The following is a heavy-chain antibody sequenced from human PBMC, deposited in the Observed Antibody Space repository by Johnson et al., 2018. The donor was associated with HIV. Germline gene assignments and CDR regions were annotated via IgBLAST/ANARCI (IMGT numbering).Heavy chain of an antibody. CDR3: AKEGYYYDSKNDAFDI. J-gene: IGHJ3*02. V-gene: IGHV3-30*04. CDR2: ISSDGSNK. Sequence: QMQLVESGGVVVQPGGSLRLSCAASGFTFSSSAMHWVRQAPGKGLEWVDVISSDGSNKYYADSVKGRFTISRDNSKNTLYLQMNSLRAEDTAVYYCAKEGYYYDSKNDAFDIWGQGTMVTVSS. CDR1: GFTFSSSA. D-gene: IGHD3-22*01.